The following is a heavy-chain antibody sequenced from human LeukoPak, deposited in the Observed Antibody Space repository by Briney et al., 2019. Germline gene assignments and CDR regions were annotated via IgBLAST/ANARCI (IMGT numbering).Heavy chain of an antibody. D-gene: IGHD5-18*01. V-gene: IGHV1-3*01. CDR2: INAGNGNT. CDR3: ARDIQLWSPAHYFDY. J-gene: IGHJ4*02. CDR1: GYTFTSYA. Sequence: GASVKVSCKASGYTFTSYAMHWVRQAPGQRLEWMGWINAGNGNTKYSQKFQGRVTITRDTSASTAYMELSSLRSEDTAVYYCARDIQLWSPAHYFDYWGQGTLVTVSS.